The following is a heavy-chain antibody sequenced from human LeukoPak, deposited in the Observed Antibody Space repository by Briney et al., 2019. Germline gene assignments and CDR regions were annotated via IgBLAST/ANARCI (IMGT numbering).Heavy chain of an antibody. CDR3: ARRWGNIVGVTYEY. CDR1: GSSITSVSHY. CDR2: IYYTGST. V-gene: IGHV4-39*01. J-gene: IGHJ4*02. Sequence: SETLSLTCTISGSSITSVSHYWGWIRQPPGTGLEWIGDIYYTGSTYYSPSLRSRVTMSVHTSENQFSLRLNSVTAVDTAVYYCARRWGNIVGVTYEYWGQGTLVTVSS. D-gene: IGHD3-16*01.